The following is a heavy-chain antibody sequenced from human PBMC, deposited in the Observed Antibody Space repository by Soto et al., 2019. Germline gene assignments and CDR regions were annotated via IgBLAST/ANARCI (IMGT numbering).Heavy chain of an antibody. CDR3: ARLRDAEMAAKGYWYFDL. Sequence: EVQLVESGGGLIQPGESLRLSCAVSGFTVSSSYMSWVRQPSGKGLDWVSVIYSGGTTYYSNSVKGRFTISRDDSKNTLYLQMYSLRAEDTAVYYCARLRDAEMAAKGYWYFDLWGRGTLVTVSS. CDR2: IYSGGTT. CDR1: GFTVSSSY. J-gene: IGHJ2*01. V-gene: IGHV3-53*01. D-gene: IGHD3-10*01.